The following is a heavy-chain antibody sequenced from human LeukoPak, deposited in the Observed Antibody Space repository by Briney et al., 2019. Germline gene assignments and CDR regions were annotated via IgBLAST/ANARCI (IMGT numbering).Heavy chain of an antibody. CDR3: ARGQRPYQIVVVVAATRYWFDP. D-gene: IGHD2-15*01. J-gene: IGHJ5*02. CDR2: MNPNSGNT. V-gene: IGHV1-8*03. CDR1: GYTFTSYD. Sequence: ASVKVSCXASGYTFTSYDINWVRQATGQGLEWMGWMNPNSGNTGYAQKFQGRVTITRNTSISTVYMELSSLRSEDTAVYYCARGQRPYQIVVVVAATRYWFDPWGQGTLVTVSS.